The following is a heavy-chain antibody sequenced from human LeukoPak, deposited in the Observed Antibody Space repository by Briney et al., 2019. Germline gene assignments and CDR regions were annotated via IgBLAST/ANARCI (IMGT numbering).Heavy chain of an antibody. D-gene: IGHD1-26*01. CDR2: ISGSGATT. CDR1: GFTFSSCA. Sequence: GGSLRLSCAASGFTFSSCAMTWVRQAPGKGLEWVSSISGSGATTYYADSVKGRFTISRDNSNNTVYLQMNSLRAEDTAVYYCAKDQSRVGASDPFDYWGQGMQVVVSS. CDR3: AKDQSRVGASDPFDY. V-gene: IGHV3-23*01. J-gene: IGHJ4*02.